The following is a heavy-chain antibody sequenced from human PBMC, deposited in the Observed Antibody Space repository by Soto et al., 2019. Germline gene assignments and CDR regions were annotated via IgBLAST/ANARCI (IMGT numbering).Heavy chain of an antibody. J-gene: IGHJ4*02. CDR2: IKSKTDGGTT. D-gene: IGHD6-13*01. V-gene: IGHV3-15*01. Sequence: EVQLVESGGGLVKPGGSLRLSCAASGFTFSNAWMSWVRQAPGKGLEWVGRIKSKTDGGTTDYAAPVKGRFTISRDDSKNTLYLQMNSLKTEDTAVYYCTTFKEGAAAGTFPYYFDYCGQGTLVTVSS. CDR3: TTFKEGAAAGTFPYYFDY. CDR1: GFTFSNAW.